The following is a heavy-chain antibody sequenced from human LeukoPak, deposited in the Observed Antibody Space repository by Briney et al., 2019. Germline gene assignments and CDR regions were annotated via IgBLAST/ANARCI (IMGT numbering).Heavy chain of an antibody. J-gene: IGHJ4*02. D-gene: IGHD3-10*01. CDR3: AKDFWSADGSGRNPPCFDY. CDR2: INSDGHTT. V-gene: IGHV3-74*01. CDR1: GFTFSNSW. Sequence: PGGSLRLSCEASGFTFSNSWMHWVRQAPGKGLVWVSRINSDGHTTSYADSVKGRFTISRDNSKNSLYLQMNSLRTEDTALYYCAKDFWSADGSGRNPPCFDYWGQGTLVTVSS.